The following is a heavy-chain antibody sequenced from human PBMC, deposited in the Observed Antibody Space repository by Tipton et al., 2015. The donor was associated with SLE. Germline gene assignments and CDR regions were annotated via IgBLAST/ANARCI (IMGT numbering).Heavy chain of an antibody. V-gene: IGHV4-59*01. CDR3: ARSTGAETWYFDL. CDR2: SYKSGSA. Sequence: TLSLTCTVSGGSTSVYSWHWIRQPPGKALEWIGYSYKSGSANFNPSLKSRVTISVDASKNQFSLKLTSVTAADTAVYYCARSTGAETWYFDLWGRGTRVTVSS. J-gene: IGHJ2*01. CDR1: GGSTSVYS.